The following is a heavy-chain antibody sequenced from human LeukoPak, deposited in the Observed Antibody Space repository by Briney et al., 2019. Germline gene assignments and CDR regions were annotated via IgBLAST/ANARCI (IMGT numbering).Heavy chain of an antibody. D-gene: IGHD3-10*01. V-gene: IGHV4-4*02. J-gene: IGHJ3*02. Sequence: SGTLSLTCAVSGGSISSSNWWSWVRQPPGKGLEWIGEIYHSGSTNCNPSLKSRVTISVDKSKNQFSLKLSSVTAADTAVYYCAVGGVYLRGGAEAFDIWGQGTMVTVSS. CDR1: GGSISSSNW. CDR2: IYHSGST. CDR3: AVGGVYLRGGAEAFDI.